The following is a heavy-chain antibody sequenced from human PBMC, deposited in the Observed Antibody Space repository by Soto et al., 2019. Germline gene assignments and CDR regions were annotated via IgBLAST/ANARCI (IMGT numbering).Heavy chain of an antibody. Sequence: QVQLVQSGAEVKKPGASVKVSCKASGYTFTSYDINWVRQATGQGLEWMGWMNPTSGNTGNAQKFQGRFNMTRNPSISKAYRELMRLGSEDTAVYYCPRGGDYWGQGPLVTVSS. CDR1: GYTFTSYD. CDR3: PRGGDY. V-gene: IGHV1-8*01. J-gene: IGHJ4*02. CDR2: MNPTSGNT.